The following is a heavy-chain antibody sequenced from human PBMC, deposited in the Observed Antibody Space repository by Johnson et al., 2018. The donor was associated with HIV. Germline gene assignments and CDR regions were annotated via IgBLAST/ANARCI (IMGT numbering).Heavy chain of an antibody. CDR2: ISWNSGSI. Sequence: EVQLVESGGGLVQPGRSLRLSCAASGFTFDDYAMHWVRQAPGKGLEWVSGISWNSGSIGYADSVKGRFTISRDNAKNTLYLQMNGLRAEDTAVYYCARASVSSPRYSSSSDDAFDIWGQGTMVTVSS. V-gene: IGHV3-9*01. J-gene: IGHJ3*02. CDR1: GFTFDDYA. D-gene: IGHD6-6*01. CDR3: ARASVSSPRYSSSSDDAFDI.